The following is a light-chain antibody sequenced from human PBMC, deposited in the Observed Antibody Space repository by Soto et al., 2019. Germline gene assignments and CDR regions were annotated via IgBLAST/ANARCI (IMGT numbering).Light chain of an antibody. CDR3: SSYTSSSTRV. J-gene: IGLJ3*02. CDR1: SSDVGAYNY. V-gene: IGLV2-14*03. Sequence: QSALTQPASVSGSPGQSITISCTGTSSDVGAYNYVSWYQQHPGRAPKLMIYDVSNWPSGVSDRFSGSKSGNTASLTISGLQTEDEADYYCSSYTSSSTRVFGGGTQLTVL. CDR2: DVS.